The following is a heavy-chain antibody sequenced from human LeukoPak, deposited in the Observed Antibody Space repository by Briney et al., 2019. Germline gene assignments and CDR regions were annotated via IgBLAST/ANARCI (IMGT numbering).Heavy chain of an antibody. D-gene: IGHD1-26*01. CDR2: INAGNGNT. Sequence: ASVKVSCKASGYTFTSYAMHWVRQAPGQRLEWMGWINAGNGNTKYSQKFQGRVTITRDTSASTAYMELSSLRSEDTAVYYCARGKAGSYYTFDYWGQGTLVTVSS. CDR1: GYTFTSYA. V-gene: IGHV1-3*01. CDR3: ARGKAGSYYTFDY. J-gene: IGHJ4*02.